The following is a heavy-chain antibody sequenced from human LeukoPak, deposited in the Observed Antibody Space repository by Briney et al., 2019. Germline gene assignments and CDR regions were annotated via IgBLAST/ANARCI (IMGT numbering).Heavy chain of an antibody. Sequence: SETLSLTCTVSGDSIRRTNYYWGWIRQTPGKGLEWIGTVYYSGSTYYNTSLKSRLTISVDTSKNQISLQLTSVTAADMAVYYCATYSGSYFVDHWGQGTLVTVSS. CDR3: ATYSGSYFVDH. D-gene: IGHD1-26*01. CDR1: GDSIRRTNYY. J-gene: IGHJ4*02. CDR2: VYYSGST. V-gene: IGHV4-39*01.